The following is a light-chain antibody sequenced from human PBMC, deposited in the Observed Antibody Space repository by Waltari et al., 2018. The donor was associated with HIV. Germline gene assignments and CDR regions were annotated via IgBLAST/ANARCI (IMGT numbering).Light chain of an antibody. CDR3: VLNLGRGIVV. CDR2: SPN. CDR1: SGSVSARYY. Sequence: QTVVTQEPSFSVSPGGTVTLTCGLSSGSVSARYYASWYQQIPGQAPLPLIHSPNTPSSGFPDRFSGSILGNKAALTITGAQADDESDYYCVLNLGRGIVVFGGGTKLTVL. V-gene: IGLV8-61*01. J-gene: IGLJ2*01.